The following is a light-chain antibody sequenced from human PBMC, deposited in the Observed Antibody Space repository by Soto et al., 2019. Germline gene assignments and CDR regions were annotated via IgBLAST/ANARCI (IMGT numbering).Light chain of an antibody. CDR3: QQYGSSPLT. CDR2: GAS. J-gene: IGKJ1*01. Sequence: EIVLTQSPGTLSLSPGERATLSCRARQSVSSSYLAWYQQKPGQAPRLLIYGASSRATGIPDRFSGSGSGTDFSLTSSSLEPEDFAVYYWQQYGSSPLTFGQGTKVEIK. CDR1: QSVSSSY. V-gene: IGKV3-20*01.